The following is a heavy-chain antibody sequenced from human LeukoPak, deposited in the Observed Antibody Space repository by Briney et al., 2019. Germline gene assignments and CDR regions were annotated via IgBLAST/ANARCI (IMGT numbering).Heavy chain of an antibody. V-gene: IGHV1-2*02. J-gene: IGHJ4*02. Sequence: ASVKVSCKASGYTFTDYYMHWVRQAPGQGLEWMGWINPNSGGTSYAQKFQGRVTMTRDTSTSTVYMELSSLRSEDTAVYYCAREGFVVVVAATDVFDYWGQGTLVTVSS. CDR1: GYTFTDYY. D-gene: IGHD2-15*01. CDR2: INPNSGGT. CDR3: AREGFVVVVAATDVFDY.